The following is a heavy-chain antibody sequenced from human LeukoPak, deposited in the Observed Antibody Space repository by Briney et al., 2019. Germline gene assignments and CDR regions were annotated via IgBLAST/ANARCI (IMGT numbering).Heavy chain of an antibody. J-gene: IGHJ4*02. V-gene: IGHV4-30-2*01. Sequence: SETLSLTCTVSGGFATYYGWSWIRQPPGKGLEWIGYIYHSGSTYYNPSLKSRVTISVDRSKDQFSLKLSSVTAADTAVYYCARSAYSSSFDYWGQGTLVTVSS. CDR1: GGFATYYG. CDR3: ARSAYSSSFDY. D-gene: IGHD6-13*01. CDR2: IYHSGST.